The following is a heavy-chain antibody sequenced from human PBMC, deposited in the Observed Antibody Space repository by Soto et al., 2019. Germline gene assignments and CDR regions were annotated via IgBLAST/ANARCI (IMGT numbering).Heavy chain of an antibody. Sequence: GGSLRLSCAASGFTFSNAWMSWVRQGPGKGLEWVGRIKSKTDGGTTDYAAPVKGRFTVSRDDSKNILYLQMNSLKTEDTAVYYCSTGGKYYGMDVWGQGTTVTVS. CDR3: STGGKYYGMDV. J-gene: IGHJ6*02. CDR1: GFTFSNAW. V-gene: IGHV3-15*01. CDR2: IKSKTDGGTT. D-gene: IGHD1-26*01.